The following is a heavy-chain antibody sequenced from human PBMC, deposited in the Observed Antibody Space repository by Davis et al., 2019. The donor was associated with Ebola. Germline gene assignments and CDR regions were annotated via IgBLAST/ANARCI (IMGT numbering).Heavy chain of an antibody. CDR2: IIPIFGTA. CDR3: SRVGVVVPAAISADFDY. CDR1: GYTFTAYY. Sequence: ASVKVSCKASGYTFTAYYMHWVRQAPGQGLEWMGGIIPIFGTANYAQKFQGRVTMTRDTSTSTVYMELSSLRSEDTAVYYCSRVGVVVPAAISADFDYWGQGTLVTVSS. J-gene: IGHJ4*02. V-gene: IGHV1-46*01. D-gene: IGHD2-2*02.